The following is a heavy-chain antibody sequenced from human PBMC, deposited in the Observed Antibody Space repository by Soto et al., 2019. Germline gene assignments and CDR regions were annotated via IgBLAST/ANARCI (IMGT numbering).Heavy chain of an antibody. D-gene: IGHD6-19*01. CDR3: AKGDSSWVSCFDP. CDR2: INPTTGAT. V-gene: IGHV1-2*02. CDR1: VYTFTYED. Sequence: XAVHVSYTRCVYTFTYEDLRLLRKTPGEGLEWMGWINPTTGATRYAQKFQGRVTMTRDTSMSKAYLEVRSLRPDDTAVYYCAKGDSSWVSCFDPWGQGTLVTGSS. J-gene: IGHJ5*02.